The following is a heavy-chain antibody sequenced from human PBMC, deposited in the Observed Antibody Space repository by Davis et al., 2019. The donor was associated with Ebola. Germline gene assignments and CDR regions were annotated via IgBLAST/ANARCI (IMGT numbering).Heavy chain of an antibody. J-gene: IGHJ6*02. CDR3: ARDLYLGSWNYYGMDV. Sequence: GGSLRLSCAASGFTFSSYAMHWVRQAPGKGLEWVAVISYDGSNKYYADSVKGRFTISRDNSENTLYLQMNSLRAEDTAVYYCARDLYLGSWNYYGMDVWGQETTVTVSS. CDR1: GFTFSSYA. D-gene: IGHD2-2*02. V-gene: IGHV3-30-3*01. CDR2: ISYDGSNK.